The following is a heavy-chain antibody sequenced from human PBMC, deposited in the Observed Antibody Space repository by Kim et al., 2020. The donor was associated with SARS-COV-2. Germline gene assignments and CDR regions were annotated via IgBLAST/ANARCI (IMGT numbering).Heavy chain of an antibody. D-gene: IGHD3-10*01. V-gene: IGHV3-23*01. CDR2: ISGSGGST. Sequence: GGSLRLSCAASGFTFSSYAMSWVRQAPGEGLEWVSAISGSGGSTYYADSVKGRFTISRDNSKNTLYLQANSLRAEDTAVYYCAKDRSKFRCGESPLWGQGTLVTVSS. CDR1: GFTFSSYA. CDR3: AKDRSKFRCGESPL. J-gene: IGHJ4*02.